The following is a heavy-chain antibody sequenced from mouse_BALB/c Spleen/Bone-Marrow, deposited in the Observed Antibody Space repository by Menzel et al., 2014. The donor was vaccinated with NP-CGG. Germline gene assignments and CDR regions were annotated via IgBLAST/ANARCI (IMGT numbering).Heavy chain of an antibody. CDR1: GYSITSGYY. V-gene: IGHV3-6*01. J-gene: IGHJ2*01. Sequence: DVKLQESGPGLVKPSQSLSLPCSVTGYSITSGYYWSWLRQFPGNKLEWMGYITYDGSNNYNPSLKNRISITRDTSKNQFFLKLNSVTTEDTATYYCARDRGFDYWGQGTTLTVSS. CDR2: ITYDGSN. CDR3: ARDRGFDY.